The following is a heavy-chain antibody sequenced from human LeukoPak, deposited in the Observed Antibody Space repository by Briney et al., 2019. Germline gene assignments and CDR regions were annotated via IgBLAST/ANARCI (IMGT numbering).Heavy chain of an antibody. CDR3: ARARGGDWNYINDAFDI. D-gene: IGHD1-7*01. CDR2: VIAISGTT. V-gene: IGHV1-69*05. Sequence: SVNVSCKASGGIFRNYAITWVRQAPGQGLEWMGGVIAISGTTNYAQKFQGRVTITTDESTSTAYMELSSLRSEDTAVYYCARARGGDWNYINDAFDIWGQGTMVTVSS. J-gene: IGHJ3*02. CDR1: GGIFRNYA.